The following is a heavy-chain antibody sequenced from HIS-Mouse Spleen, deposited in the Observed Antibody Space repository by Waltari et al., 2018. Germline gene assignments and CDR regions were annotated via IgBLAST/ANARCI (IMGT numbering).Heavy chain of an antibody. CDR2: ISSSSSYI. CDR1: GLISSIYI. CDR3: ARGYSSSEDY. Sequence: EVQLVESGGVLAMPGGSLRLSCSASGLISSIYIVTWVLQAPGKGLGWVSSISSSSSYIYYADSVKGRFTISRDNAKNSLYLQMNSLRAEDTAVYYCARGYSSSEDYWGQGTLVTVSS. V-gene: IGHV3-21*01. J-gene: IGHJ4*02. D-gene: IGHD6-13*01.